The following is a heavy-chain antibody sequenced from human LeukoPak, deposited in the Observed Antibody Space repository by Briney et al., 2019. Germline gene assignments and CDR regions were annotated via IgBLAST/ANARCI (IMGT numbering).Heavy chain of an antibody. D-gene: IGHD4-23*01. CDR2: IWYDGSNK. Sequence: PGRSLRLSCAASGFTFSSYGMHWVRQAPGKGLEGVAVIWYDGSNKYYADSVKGRFTISRDNSKNTLYLQMNSLRAEDTAVYYCARALNGGIDYWGQGTLVTVSS. CDR3: ARALNGGIDY. J-gene: IGHJ4*02. CDR1: GFTFSSYG. V-gene: IGHV3-33*01.